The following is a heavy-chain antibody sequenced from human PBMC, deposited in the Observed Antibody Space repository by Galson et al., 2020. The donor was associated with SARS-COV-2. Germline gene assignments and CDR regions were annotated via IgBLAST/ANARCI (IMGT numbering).Heavy chain of an antibody. J-gene: IGHJ4*02. D-gene: IGHD3-22*01. Sequence: SETLSITCTVSGGSISSGSYYRSWIRQPAGKGLEWIGRIHGSGSTNYNPSLKSRVTLSVDTSKNQFSLKLSSVTAADTAVYYCASYYYDDCGYYRFDYWGQGTLVTVSS. V-gene: IGHV4-61*02. CDR2: IHGSGST. CDR3: ASYYYDDCGYYRFDY. CDR1: GGSISSGSYY.